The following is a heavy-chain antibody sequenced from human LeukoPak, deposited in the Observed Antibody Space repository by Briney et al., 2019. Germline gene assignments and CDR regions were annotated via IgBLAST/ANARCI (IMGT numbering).Heavy chain of an antibody. CDR2: INPNSDGT. CDR3: ARGLGNHFNS. V-gene: IGHV1-2*02. J-gene: IGHJ4*02. Sequence: ASVEVSCKASAYSFTDYYIYWVRQAPGQGLEWMGWINPNSDGTSYAQKFHGRVTMTRDTSISAAYMELRSLTSDDTALYFCARGLGNHFNSWGQGTLVTVFS. D-gene: IGHD1-14*01. CDR1: AYSFTDYY.